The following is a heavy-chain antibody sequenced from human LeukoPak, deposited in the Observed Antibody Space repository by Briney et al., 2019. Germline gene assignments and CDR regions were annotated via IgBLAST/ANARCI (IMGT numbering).Heavy chain of an antibody. J-gene: IGHJ3*02. D-gene: IGHD6-13*01. CDR2: IYTSGST. V-gene: IGHV4-61*02. Sequence: PSETLSLTCTVPGGSISSGSFYWSWIRQPAGKGLECIGRIYTSGSTNYNPSLKSRVTISVDTSKNQFSLKLTSVTAADTAVYYCARIAAAAGPQAEWADAFDIWGQGTMVTVSS. CDR3: ARIAAAAGPQAEWADAFDI. CDR1: GGSISSGSFY.